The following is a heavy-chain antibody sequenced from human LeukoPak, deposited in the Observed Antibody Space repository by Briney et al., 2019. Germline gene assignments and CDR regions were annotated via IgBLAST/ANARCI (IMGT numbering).Heavy chain of an antibody. Sequence: GGSLRLSCAASGFTFSNAWMSWVRHAPGKGLEWVGRIKSKTDGGTTDFAAPVKGRFTISRDDSKNTLYLQMNSLKSEDTAVYYCTTESGYEGLFDYWGQGTLVTVSS. D-gene: IGHD5-12*01. CDR2: IKSKTDGGTT. V-gene: IGHV3-15*01. J-gene: IGHJ4*02. CDR3: TTESGYEGLFDY. CDR1: GFTFSNAW.